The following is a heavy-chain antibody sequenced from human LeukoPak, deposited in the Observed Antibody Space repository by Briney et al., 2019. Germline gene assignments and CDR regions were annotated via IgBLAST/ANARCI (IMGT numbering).Heavy chain of an antibody. V-gene: IGHV4-38-2*02. CDR1: GYSISSGYY. CDR3: ARELGYCSGGSCQPDYFDY. J-gene: IGHJ4*02. D-gene: IGHD2-15*01. CDR2: IYHSGST. Sequence: SETLSLTCAVSGYSISSGYYWGWIRQLPGKGLEWIGSIYHSGSTYYNPSLKSRVTISVDTSKNQFSLKLSSVTAADTAVYYCARELGYCSGGSCQPDYFDYWGQGTLVTVSS.